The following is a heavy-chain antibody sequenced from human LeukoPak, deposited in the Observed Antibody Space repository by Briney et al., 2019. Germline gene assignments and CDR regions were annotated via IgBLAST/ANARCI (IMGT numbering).Heavy chain of an antibody. CDR3: ARPITMIVVVTTSPDAFDI. J-gene: IGHJ3*02. D-gene: IGHD3-22*01. Sequence: ASVKVSCKASGYTFTSNDINWVRQATGQGLEWMGWMNPNSGNTGYAQKFQGRVAMTRNTSISTAYMELSSLRSDDTAVYYCARPITMIVVVTTSPDAFDIWGQGTMVTVSS. CDR2: MNPNSGNT. V-gene: IGHV1-8*01. CDR1: GYTFTSND.